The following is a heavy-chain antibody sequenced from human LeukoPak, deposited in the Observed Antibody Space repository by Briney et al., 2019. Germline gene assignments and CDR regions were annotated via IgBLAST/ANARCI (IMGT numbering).Heavy chain of an antibody. CDR2: IIPILGIA. J-gene: IGHJ4*02. V-gene: IGHV1-69*04. CDR1: GGTFSSYA. CDR3: ARDSGSCVDY. D-gene: IGHD1-26*01. Sequence: ASVKVSCKASGGTFSSYAISWVRQAPGQGLEWMGRIIPILGIANYAQKFQGRVTITADKSTSTAYMELRSLRSDDTAVYYCARDSGSCVDYWGQGTLVTVSS.